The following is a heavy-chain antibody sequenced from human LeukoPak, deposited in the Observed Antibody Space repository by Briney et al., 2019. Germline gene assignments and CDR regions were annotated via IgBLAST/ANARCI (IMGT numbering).Heavy chain of an antibody. CDR3: AKDRHYDSSTRWSFDI. CDR2: ISGSGGST. Sequence: PGGSLRLSCAAPGFTFSSYAMSWVRQAPGKGLEWVSAISGSGGSTYYAGSVKGRFTISRDNSKNTLYLQMNSLRAEDTAVYYCAKDRHYDSSTRWSFDIWGQGTMVTVSS. V-gene: IGHV3-23*01. D-gene: IGHD3-22*01. CDR1: GFTFSSYA. J-gene: IGHJ3*02.